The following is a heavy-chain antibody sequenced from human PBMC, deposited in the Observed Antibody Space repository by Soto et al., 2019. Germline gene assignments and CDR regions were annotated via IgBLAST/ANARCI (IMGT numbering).Heavy chain of an antibody. D-gene: IGHD5-12*01. V-gene: IGHV4-30-4*01. CDR1: GGSISSGDYY. CDR3: ARDGGLGSGFDF. CDR2: IYYSGST. J-gene: IGHJ3*01. Sequence: PSETLSLTCTVSGGSISSGDYYWSWIRQPPGKGLEWIGYIYYSGSTYYNPSLKSRVTISVDTSKNQFSLKLTSVTAADTAVYYCARDGGLGSGFDFWGQGTMVTVSS.